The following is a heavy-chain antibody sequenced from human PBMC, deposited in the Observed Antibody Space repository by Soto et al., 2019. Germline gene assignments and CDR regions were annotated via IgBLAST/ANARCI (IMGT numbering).Heavy chain of an antibody. CDR1: GFTFSNYW. Sequence: EVQLVASGGGLVQPGGSLRLSCAASGFTFSNYWMSWVRQAPGKGLEWVANIKEDGSERNYVDSVKGRLTISRDNAKNSLYLQLNSLRAEDTAVYYCARAGSENNYWGQGTLVTVSS. CDR3: ARAGSENNY. V-gene: IGHV3-7*05. D-gene: IGHD3-10*01. CDR2: IKEDGSER. J-gene: IGHJ4*02.